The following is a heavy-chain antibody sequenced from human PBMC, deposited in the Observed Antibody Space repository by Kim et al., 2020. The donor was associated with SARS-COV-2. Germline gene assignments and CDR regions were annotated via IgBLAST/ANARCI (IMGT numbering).Heavy chain of an antibody. CDR2: ISYDGSNK. CDR3: SKTPGGSGWWGGADY. V-gene: IGHV3-30*18. Sequence: GGSLRLSCAASGFTFSSYGMHWVRQAPGKGLEWVAVISYDGSNKYYADSVKVRFTISRDNSNNTLYLQMNSLTAEDTAVYYCSKTPGGSGWWGGADYWGQGTLVTVSS. D-gene: IGHD6-19*01. CDR1: GFTFSSYG. J-gene: IGHJ4*02.